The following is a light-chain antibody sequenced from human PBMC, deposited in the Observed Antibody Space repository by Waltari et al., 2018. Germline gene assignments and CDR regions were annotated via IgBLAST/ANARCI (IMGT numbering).Light chain of an antibody. J-gene: IGLJ3*02. CDR1: SSGVGPSNL. Sequence: QSALTQPASVSGSPGQSIIISCTETSSGVGPSNLVSWYQQHPGKAPKVIIYEGNKRHSEVSKRFSGPKSGNTAYLTISGLQAEDEADDYCSACPGTATPRVFGGGTKLTVL. V-gene: IGLV2-23*01. CDR3: SACPGTATPRV. CDR2: EGN.